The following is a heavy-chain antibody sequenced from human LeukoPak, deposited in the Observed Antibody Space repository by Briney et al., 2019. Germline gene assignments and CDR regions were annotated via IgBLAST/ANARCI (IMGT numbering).Heavy chain of an antibody. Sequence: GGSLRLSCAASGFTFSSYGMHWVRQAPGKGLEWVAFIRYDGSNKYYADSVKGRFTISRGNSKNTLYLQMNSLRAEDTAVYYCAKDDWVIAAAVRLYYYYYGMDVWGQGTTVTVSS. CDR2: IRYDGSNK. CDR3: AKDDWVIAAAVRLYYYYYGMDV. V-gene: IGHV3-30*02. J-gene: IGHJ6*02. CDR1: GFTFSSYG. D-gene: IGHD6-13*01.